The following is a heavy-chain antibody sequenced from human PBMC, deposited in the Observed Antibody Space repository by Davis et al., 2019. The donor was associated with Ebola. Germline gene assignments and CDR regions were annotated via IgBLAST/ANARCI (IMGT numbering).Heavy chain of an antibody. Sequence: ASVKISCKASGYTFTSYYMHWVRQAPGQGLEWMGIINPSGGSTTYAQKFQGRVTITADKSTSTAYMELSSLRSEDTAVYYCANQGPYDFWSGSNYYYYGMDVWGQGTTVTVSS. J-gene: IGHJ6*02. D-gene: IGHD3-3*01. CDR2: INPSGGST. V-gene: IGHV1-46*01. CDR1: GYTFTSYY. CDR3: ANQGPYDFWSGSNYYYYGMDV.